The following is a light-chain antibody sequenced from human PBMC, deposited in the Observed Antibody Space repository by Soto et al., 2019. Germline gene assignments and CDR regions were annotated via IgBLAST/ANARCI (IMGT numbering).Light chain of an antibody. CDR2: KAS. V-gene: IGKV1-5*03. J-gene: IGKJ4*01. Sequence: DIQMTQSPSALSASVGDRVTITCRASQSINSWLAWYQQKSGKAPKLLIYKASSLESGVPSRFSGSGSGTEFTLIISSLQPDDFATYYCQQYNSYPLPFVGGTKVEIK. CDR3: QQYNSYPLP. CDR1: QSINSW.